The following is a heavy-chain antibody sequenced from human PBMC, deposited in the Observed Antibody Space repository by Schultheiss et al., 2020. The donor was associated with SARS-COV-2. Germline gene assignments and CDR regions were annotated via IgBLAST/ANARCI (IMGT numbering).Heavy chain of an antibody. CDR2: IWYDGSNK. Sequence: GESLKISCAASGFTFSSYGMHWVRQAPGKGLEWVAVIWYDGSNKYYADSVKGRFTISRDNSKNTLYLQMNSLRAEDTAVYYCARDGGDTDAFDIWGRGTMVTVSS. CDR1: GFTFSSYG. J-gene: IGHJ3*02. V-gene: IGHV3-33*01. D-gene: IGHD3-16*01. CDR3: ARDGGDTDAFDI.